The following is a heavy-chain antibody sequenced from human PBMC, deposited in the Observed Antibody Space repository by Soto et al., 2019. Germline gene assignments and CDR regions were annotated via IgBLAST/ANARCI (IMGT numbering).Heavy chain of an antibody. Sequence: PGGSLRLSCAASGFTFSSYAMHWVRQAPGKGLEWVAVISYDGSNKYYADSVKGRFTISRDNSKNTLYLQMNSLRAEDTAVYYCARVVDSSGSDFDYWGQGTLVTVSS. CDR2: ISYDGSNK. V-gene: IGHV3-30-3*01. J-gene: IGHJ4*02. CDR1: GFTFSSYA. D-gene: IGHD3-22*01. CDR3: ARVVDSSGSDFDY.